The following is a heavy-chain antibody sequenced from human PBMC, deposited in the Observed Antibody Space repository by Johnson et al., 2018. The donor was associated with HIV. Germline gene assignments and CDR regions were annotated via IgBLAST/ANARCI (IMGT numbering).Heavy chain of an antibody. V-gene: IGHV3-7*01. D-gene: IGHD2-2*01. CDR2: INQGGSEK. Sequence: VQLVESGGGLVQPGGSLRLSCAASGFTFSSYWMTWVRQAPGRGLEWVANINQGGSEKYYVGSVKGRFTISIDNAKNTLYLQMNSLRAEDTAVYYCAKVLWEGDAFDIWGQGTKVTVSS. CDR1: GFTFSSYW. CDR3: AKVLWEGDAFDI. J-gene: IGHJ3*02.